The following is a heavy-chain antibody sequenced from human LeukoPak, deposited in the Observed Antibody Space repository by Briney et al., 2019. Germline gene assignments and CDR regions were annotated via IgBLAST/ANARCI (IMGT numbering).Heavy chain of an antibody. CDR2: ISWNSGSI. V-gene: IGHV3-9*01. CDR3: AKDTGAYSSSSDY. Sequence: PGRSLRLSCAASGFTFDDYAMHWVRQAPGKGLEWVSGISWNSGSIGYADSVKGRFTISRDNAKNSLYLQMNSLRAEDTALYYCAKDTGAYSSSSDYWGQGTLVTVSS. J-gene: IGHJ4*02. D-gene: IGHD6-13*01. CDR1: GFTFDDYA.